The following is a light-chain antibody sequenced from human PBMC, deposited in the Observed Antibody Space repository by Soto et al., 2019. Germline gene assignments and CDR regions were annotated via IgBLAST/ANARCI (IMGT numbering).Light chain of an antibody. CDR1: SSDVGSYDL. V-gene: IGLV2-23*01. J-gene: IGLJ2*01. Sequence: QSALTQPASVSGSPGQSITISCTGTSSDVGSYDLVSWYQQHPGKAPKLMIYEGSKRPSGVSNRFSGSKSANTASLTISGLQAEDEADYYCCSYAGSRTLVFGGGIKLTVL. CDR2: EGS. CDR3: CSYAGSRTLV.